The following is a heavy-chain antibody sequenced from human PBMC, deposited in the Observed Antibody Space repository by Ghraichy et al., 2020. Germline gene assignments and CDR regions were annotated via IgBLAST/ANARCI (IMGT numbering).Heavy chain of an antibody. CDR2: IWYDGSNK. Sequence: GGSLRLSCAASGFTFSSYGMHWVRQAPGKGLEWVAVIWYDGSNKYYADSVKGRFTISRDNSKNTLYLQMNSLRAEDTAVYYCAREVRGVQYYGMDVWGQGTTVTVSS. V-gene: IGHV3-33*01. J-gene: IGHJ6*02. CDR1: GFTFSSYG. CDR3: AREVRGVQYYGMDV. D-gene: IGHD3-10*01.